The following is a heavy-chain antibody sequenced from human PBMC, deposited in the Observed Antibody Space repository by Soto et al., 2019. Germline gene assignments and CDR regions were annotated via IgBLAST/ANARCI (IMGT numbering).Heavy chain of an antibody. CDR1: GFTFSSYA. J-gene: IGHJ3*02. V-gene: IGHV3-23*01. CDR2: ISGSGGST. Sequence: EVQLLESGGGLVQPGGSLRLSCAASGFTFSSYAMSWVRQAPGKGLEWVSAISGSGGSTYYADSVKGRFTIFRNNSKNTLYMQMNKRRAEDTVVNYCAKVLRRSWYGESEAFDIWGQGTIVTGSS. D-gene: IGHD6-13*01. CDR3: AKVLRRSWYGESEAFDI.